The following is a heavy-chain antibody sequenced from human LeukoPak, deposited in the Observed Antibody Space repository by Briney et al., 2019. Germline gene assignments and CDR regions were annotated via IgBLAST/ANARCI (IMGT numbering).Heavy chain of an antibody. Sequence: SGGSLRLSCAASGFTFSEYYMSWIRQAPGKGLEWLSYISNTAGTIYYADSVKARFSTSRDNSKNTLYLQMNSLRVEDTAMYYCTKTGGPWDWGQGTLVTVSS. CDR3: TKTGGPWD. CDR2: ISNTAGTI. D-gene: IGHD7-27*01. CDR1: GFTFSEYY. J-gene: IGHJ4*02. V-gene: IGHV3-11*01.